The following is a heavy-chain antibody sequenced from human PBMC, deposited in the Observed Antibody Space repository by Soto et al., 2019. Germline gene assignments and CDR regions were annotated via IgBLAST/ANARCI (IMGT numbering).Heavy chain of an antibody. V-gene: IGHV3-30*18. CDR2: ISYDGSNK. J-gene: IGHJ4*02. CDR1: VCTFSSYG. Sequence: SGGSLRLSCASSVCTFSSYGMHWVRHSPGKGLEWVAVISYDGSNKYYADSVKGRFTISRDNSKNTLYMQMNSLRAEDTAVYYCAKDPSPNTDMVYFEYWGQGTLVIVSS. D-gene: IGHD5-18*01. CDR3: AKDPSPNTDMVYFEY.